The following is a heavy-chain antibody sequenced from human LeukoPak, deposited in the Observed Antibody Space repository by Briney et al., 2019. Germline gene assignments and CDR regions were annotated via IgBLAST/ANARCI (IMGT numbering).Heavy chain of an antibody. J-gene: IGHJ4*02. V-gene: IGHV1-18*01. CDR1: GYTFTSYG. CDR3: AGGMMYYDFWSGPDY. CDR2: ISAYNGNT. D-gene: IGHD3-3*01. Sequence: ASVKVSCKASGYTFTSYGISWVRQAPGQGLEWMGWISAYNGNTNYAQKLQGRVTMTTDTSTSTAYMELRSLRSDDTAVYYCAGGMMYYDFWSGPDYWGQGTLVTVSS.